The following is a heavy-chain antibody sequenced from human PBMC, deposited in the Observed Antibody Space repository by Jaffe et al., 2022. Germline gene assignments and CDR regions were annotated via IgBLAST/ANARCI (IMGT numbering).Heavy chain of an antibody. CDR3: AREISGKPYYFDY. CDR1: GGSISSGSYY. D-gene: IGHD3-10*01. V-gene: IGHV4-61*02. J-gene: IGHJ4*02. CDR2: IYTSGST. Sequence: QVQLQESGPGLVKPSQTLSLTCTVSGGSISSGSYYWSWIRQPAGKGLEWIGRIYTSGSTNYNPSLKSRVTISVDTSKNQFSLKLSSVTAADTAVYYCAREISGKPYYFDYWGQGTLVTVSS.